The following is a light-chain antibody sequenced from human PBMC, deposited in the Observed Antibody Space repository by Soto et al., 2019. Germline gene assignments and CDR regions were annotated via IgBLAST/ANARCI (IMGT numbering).Light chain of an antibody. J-gene: IGKJ5*01. CDR1: RSVINY. Sequence: EIVLTQSPATLSLSPGESATLSCRASRSVINYLAWYQQKPGQAPRLLIYDASRRPTAIPARFSGSGSGTDFTLTISSLGPEDFALYHCQRRSNWPMTFGQGKRLEIK. CDR3: QRRSNWPMT. V-gene: IGKV3-11*01. CDR2: DAS.